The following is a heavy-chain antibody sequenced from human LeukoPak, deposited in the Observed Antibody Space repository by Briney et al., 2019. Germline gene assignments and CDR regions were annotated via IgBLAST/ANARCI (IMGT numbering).Heavy chain of an antibody. Sequence: GGSLRLSCAASGFTFSSYAMHWVRQAPGKGLEWVAVISYDGSNKYYADSVKGRFTISRDNSKNTLYLQMNSLRAEDTAVYYCARDPADCSSTSCYYYYYYMDVWGKGTTVTVSS. J-gene: IGHJ6*03. D-gene: IGHD2-2*01. CDR1: GFTFSSYA. V-gene: IGHV3-30-3*01. CDR2: ISYDGSNK. CDR3: ARDPADCSSTSCYYYYYYMDV.